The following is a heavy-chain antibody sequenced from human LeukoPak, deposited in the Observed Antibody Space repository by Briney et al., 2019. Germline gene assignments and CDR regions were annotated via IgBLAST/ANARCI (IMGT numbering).Heavy chain of an antibody. CDR1: GGSISSGGYY. CDR3: ARRVVVVVAAHFDY. J-gene: IGHJ4*02. Sequence: KPSQTLSLTCTVSGGSISSGGYYWGWIRQPPGKGLEWIGSIYYSGSTYYNPSLKSRVTISVDTSKNQFSLKLSSVTAADTAVYYCARRVVVVVAAHFDYWGQGTLVTVSS. D-gene: IGHD2-15*01. V-gene: IGHV4-39*01. CDR2: IYYSGST.